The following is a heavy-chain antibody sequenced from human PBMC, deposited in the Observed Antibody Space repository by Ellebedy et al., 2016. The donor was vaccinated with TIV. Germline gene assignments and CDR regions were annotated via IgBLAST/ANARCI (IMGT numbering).Heavy chain of an antibody. V-gene: IGHV3-74*03. J-gene: IGHJ3*02. CDR1: GFTFSSFW. D-gene: IGHD2-21*01. Sequence: GGSLRLXCVASGFTFSSFWMHWVRQAPGKGLVWVSRVKSDGSSTTYADSVKGRFTISRDNAKNTLYLQMNSLRAEDTALYYCARSLGDDAFDIWGQGTMVTVSS. CDR3: ARSLGDDAFDI. CDR2: VKSDGSST.